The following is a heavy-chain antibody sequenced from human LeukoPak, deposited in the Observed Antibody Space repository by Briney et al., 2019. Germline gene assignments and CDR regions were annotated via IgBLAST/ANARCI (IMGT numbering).Heavy chain of an antibody. CDR3: VRESRSGVFDI. J-gene: IGHJ3*02. Sequence: GGSLRLSCAASGFTFSLYWMTWVRQSPGKGLEWVADINPDGSQKYSVDSVKGRFTISRDNAKNSLFLQMNSLRAEDTAVYYCVRESRSGVFDIWGQGTMVTVSS. V-gene: IGHV3-7*01. CDR1: GFTFSLYW. CDR2: INPDGSQK.